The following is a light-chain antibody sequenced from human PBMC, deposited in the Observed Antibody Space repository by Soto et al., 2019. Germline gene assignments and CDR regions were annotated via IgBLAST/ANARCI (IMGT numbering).Light chain of an antibody. CDR3: QQYYNSPYT. Sequence: DIVMTQSPDSLAVSLGERATINCKSSQSVSYSSNNKNYLAWYQQKPGQPPKLLIYWASTRESGVPVRFSGSGSGTDFTLTISSLQAEDVAVYYCQQYYNSPYTFGQGTKLEIK. J-gene: IGKJ2*01. V-gene: IGKV4-1*01. CDR2: WAS. CDR1: QSVSYSSNNKNY.